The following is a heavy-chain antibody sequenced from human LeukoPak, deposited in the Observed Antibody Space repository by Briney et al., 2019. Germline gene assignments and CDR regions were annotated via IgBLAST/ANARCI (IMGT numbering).Heavy chain of an antibody. Sequence: PGGSLRLSCAAAGFTFNRYWMSWVRQATGKGLECVAKIKEDGSEKHYVDSVKGRFTISRDNAKNSLYLQMNSLRAEDTAVYYCATRTRDTYKTFDHWGQGTLVTVSS. D-gene: IGHD5-24*01. V-gene: IGHV3-7*01. CDR2: IKEDGSEK. CDR3: ATRTRDTYKTFDH. CDR1: GFTFNRYW. J-gene: IGHJ4*02.